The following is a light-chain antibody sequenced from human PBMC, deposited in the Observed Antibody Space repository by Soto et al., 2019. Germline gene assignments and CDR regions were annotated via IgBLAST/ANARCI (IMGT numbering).Light chain of an antibody. CDR1: QSVSSSY. CDR2: GAS. Sequence: EIVLTQARGTPSMSPGERATLSCTASQSVSSSYLAWYQQKPGQAPRLLIYGASSRATGIPDRFSGSGSGTDFTLTISRLEPEDFAVYYCQQYGSSPTFGPGTKVDIK. CDR3: QQYGSSPT. J-gene: IGKJ3*01. V-gene: IGKV3-20*01.